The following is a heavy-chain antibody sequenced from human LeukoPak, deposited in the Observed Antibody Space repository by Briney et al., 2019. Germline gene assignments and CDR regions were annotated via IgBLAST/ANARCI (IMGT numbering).Heavy chain of an antibody. CDR1: GGSIRSHENY. CDR3: ARAHNYDSLTGYYIDP. Sequence: PSQTLSLTCTVSGGSIRSHENYWSWIRQHPGTGLEWIVYIYHSGSTYYNPSLKSRVTISVDTSRSQFSLKLSSVTAADTAVYYCARAHNYDSLTGYYIDPWGQGTLVTVSS. V-gene: IGHV4-31*03. J-gene: IGHJ5*02. D-gene: IGHD3-9*01. CDR2: IYHSGST.